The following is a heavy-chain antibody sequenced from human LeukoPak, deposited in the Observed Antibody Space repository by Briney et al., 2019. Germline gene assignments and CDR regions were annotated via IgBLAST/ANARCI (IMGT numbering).Heavy chain of an antibody. V-gene: IGHV3-23*01. J-gene: IGHJ6*03. Sequence: AGGSLRLSCAASGFTFSSYAMSWVRQAPGKGLEWVSAISGSGGSTYYADSVKGRFTISRDNSKNTLYLQMNSLRAEDTAVYYCAKSVSGLLRFLEGYYYMDVWGKGTTVTVSS. D-gene: IGHD3-3*01. CDR2: ISGSGGST. CDR1: GFTFSSYA. CDR3: AKSVSGLLRFLEGYYYMDV.